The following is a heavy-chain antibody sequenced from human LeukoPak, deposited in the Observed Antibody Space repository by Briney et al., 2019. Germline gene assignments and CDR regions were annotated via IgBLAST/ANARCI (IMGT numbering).Heavy chain of an antibody. CDR2: INHSGST. CDR3: ARGPGSGSYFAWFDP. V-gene: IGHV4-34*01. CDR1: GGSFNGYY. Sequence: ASETLSLTCAVYGGSFNGYYWSWIRQPPGKGLEWMGEINHSGSTNYNPSLKSRVTMSVDTSKNQVSLKLTSVTAADTAVYYCARGPGSGSYFAWFDPWGQGTQVTVSS. J-gene: IGHJ5*02. D-gene: IGHD3-10*01.